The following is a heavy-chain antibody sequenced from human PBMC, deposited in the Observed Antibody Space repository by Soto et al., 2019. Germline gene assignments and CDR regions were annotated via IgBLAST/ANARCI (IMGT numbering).Heavy chain of an antibody. J-gene: IGHJ4*02. D-gene: IGHD2-2*01. CDR1: GFTFSTYA. V-gene: IGHV3-23*01. Sequence: EVQLLESGGGLVQPGGSLRLSCAASGFTFSTYAMNWVRQAPGKGLEWVSVISGNGGVTYYADSVKGRFTISRDNSKNPLFLQMDSLRPEDTAIYYCANARAGCSSTNCYSFDYWGQGTLVTVSS. CDR3: ANARAGCSSTNCYSFDY. CDR2: ISGNGGVT.